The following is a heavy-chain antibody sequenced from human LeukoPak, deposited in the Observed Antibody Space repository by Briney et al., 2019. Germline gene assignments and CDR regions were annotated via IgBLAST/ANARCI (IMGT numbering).Heavy chain of an antibody. CDR3: AKVDDILTGPLDC. Sequence: PGGSLRLSCAASGFTFSGYAMSWVRQAPGKGLEWVSAISGSGGSTYYADSVKGRFTISRDNSKNTLYLQMNSLRAEDTAVYYCAKVDDILTGPLDCWGQGTLVTVSS. CDR1: GFTFSGYA. J-gene: IGHJ4*02. V-gene: IGHV3-23*01. D-gene: IGHD3-9*01. CDR2: ISGSGGST.